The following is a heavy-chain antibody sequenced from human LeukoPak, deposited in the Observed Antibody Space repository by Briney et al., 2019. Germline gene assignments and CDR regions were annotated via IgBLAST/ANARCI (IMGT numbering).Heavy chain of an antibody. CDR2: INAGNGNT. J-gene: IGHJ4*02. CDR3: ARAYSGFDY. D-gene: IGHD1-26*01. Sequence: ASVKVSCKASGYTFTSYGISWVRQAPGQGLEWMGWINAGNGNTKYSQKFQGRVTITRDTSASTAYMELSSLRSEDTAVYYCARAYSGFDYWGQGTLVTVSS. CDR1: GYTFTSYG. V-gene: IGHV1-18*04.